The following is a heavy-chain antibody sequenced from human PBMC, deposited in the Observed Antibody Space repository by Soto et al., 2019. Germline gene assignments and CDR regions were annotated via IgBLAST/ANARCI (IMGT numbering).Heavy chain of an antibody. CDR2: IIPIFGTA. D-gene: IGHD1-26*01. V-gene: IGHV1-69*13. CDR3: ASPTSGSYYSFDY. Sequence: SVKVSCKASGGTFSIYAISCVLQSPGQGLEWMGGIIPIFGTANYAQKFQGRVTITADESTSTAYMELSSLRSEDTAVYYCASPTSGSYYSFDYWGQGTLVTVSS. CDR1: GGTFSIYA. J-gene: IGHJ4*02.